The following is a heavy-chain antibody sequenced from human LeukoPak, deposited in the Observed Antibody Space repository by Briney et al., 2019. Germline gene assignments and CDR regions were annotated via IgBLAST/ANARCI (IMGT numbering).Heavy chain of an antibody. CDR2: IKQDGSKK. Sequence: GGSLRLSCAPSGFTSSRFWMSRGPQAPGTGLEWGANIKQDGSKKYYVDSVKGRFTISRENAKNSLYLQMNSLRAEDTAVYYCARDRVALLDYWGQGTLVTVSS. V-gene: IGHV3-7*04. D-gene: IGHD3-10*01. CDR3: ARDRVALLDY. J-gene: IGHJ4*02. CDR1: GFTSSRFW.